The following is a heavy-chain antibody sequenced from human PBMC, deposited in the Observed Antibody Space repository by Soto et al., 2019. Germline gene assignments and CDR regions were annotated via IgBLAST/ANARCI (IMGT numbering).Heavy chain of an antibody. CDR3: ASSVVPAANKIYYYYYGMDV. Sequence: GESLKISCKGSGYSFTSYWIGWVRQMPGKGLEWMGIIYPGDSDTRYSPSFQGQVTISADKSISTAYLQWSSLKASDTAMYYCASSVVPAANKIYYYYYGMDVWGQGTTVTAP. J-gene: IGHJ6*02. CDR1: GYSFTSYW. D-gene: IGHD2-2*01. CDR2: IYPGDSDT. V-gene: IGHV5-51*01.